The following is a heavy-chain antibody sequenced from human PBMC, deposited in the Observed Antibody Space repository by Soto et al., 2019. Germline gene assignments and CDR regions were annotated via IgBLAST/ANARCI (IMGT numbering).Heavy chain of an antibody. J-gene: IGHJ5*02. CDR2: IKVDSGYT. D-gene: IGHD3-9*01. CDR1: GYPFIKYG. CDR3: ATSYDTGFDP. Sequence: QLQLVQSAAEVKKPGASVRVSCKAYGYPFIKYGISWLRQAPAQGLEWMGWIKVDSGYTNYAQQFQGRVTMTADTSPDTAFMGLRSLRLDDTAVYFCATSYDTGFDPWGQGTLVSVSS. V-gene: IGHV1-18*04.